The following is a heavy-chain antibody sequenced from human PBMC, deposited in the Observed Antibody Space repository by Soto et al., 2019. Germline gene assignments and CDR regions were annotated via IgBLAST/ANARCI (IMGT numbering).Heavy chain of an antibody. CDR2: IYSGGST. V-gene: IGHV3-66*01. CDR3: ARDPGLGEIAVYVMDV. Sequence: PGGSLRLSCAASGFTVSSNYMSWVRQAPGKGLEWVSVIYSGGSTYYADSVKGRFTISRDNSKNTLYLQMNSLRAEDTAVYYCARDPGLGEIAVYVMDVWGKGTTVTVSS. J-gene: IGHJ6*03. CDR1: GFTVSSNY. D-gene: IGHD2-8*01.